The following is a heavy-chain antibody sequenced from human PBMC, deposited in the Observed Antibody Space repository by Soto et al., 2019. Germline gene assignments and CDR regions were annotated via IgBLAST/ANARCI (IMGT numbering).Heavy chain of an antibody. V-gene: IGHV4-59*02. Sequence: PSETLSLTCSFSGDSVTSHYLTWIRQSPEKGLDWIGYMHYTGISYYNPSLKSRVTISVDTSKNQFTLKLSSVTVEDTAVYYCARGAMVRGRGQRYYYYYMDVWGKGTTVTVSS. J-gene: IGHJ6*03. D-gene: IGHD3-10*01. CDR2: MHYTGIS. CDR3: ARGAMVRGRGQRYYYYYMDV. CDR1: GDSVTSHY.